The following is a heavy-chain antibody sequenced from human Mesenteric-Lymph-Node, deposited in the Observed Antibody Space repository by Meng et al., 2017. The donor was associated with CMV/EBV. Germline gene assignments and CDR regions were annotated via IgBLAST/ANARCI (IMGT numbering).Heavy chain of an antibody. Sequence: GGSLRLSCEASGFSFSDYEMNWVRQAPGKGLEWVSYISSSGKTTYYADSVKGRFTITGDNGKNSLYLQMNSLRFEDTAVYYCARIGTIAAPCDYWGQGTLVTVSS. CDR2: ISSSGKTT. CDR3: ARIGTIAAPCDY. J-gene: IGHJ4*02. V-gene: IGHV3-48*03. CDR1: GFSFSDYE. D-gene: IGHD2-21*01.